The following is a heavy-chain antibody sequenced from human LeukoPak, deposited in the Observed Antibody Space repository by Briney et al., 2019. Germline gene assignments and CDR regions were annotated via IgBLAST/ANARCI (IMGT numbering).Heavy chain of an antibody. D-gene: IGHD3-3*01. CDR3: ARDVFDFWSGYPDY. J-gene: IGHJ4*02. CDR2: INHSGST. V-gene: IGHV4-34*01. CDR1: GGSFSGYY. Sequence: SETLSLTCAVYGGSFSGYYWSWIRQPPGKGLEWIGEINHSGSTNYNPSLKSRVTISVDTSKNQLCLKLSSVTAADTAVYYCARDVFDFWSGYPDYWGQGTLVTVSS.